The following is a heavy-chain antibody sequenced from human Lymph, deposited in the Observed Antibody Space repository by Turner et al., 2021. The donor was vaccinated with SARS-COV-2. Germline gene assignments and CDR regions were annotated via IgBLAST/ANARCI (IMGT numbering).Heavy chain of an antibody. CDR2: ISGSGGSR. CDR3: AELYSSSAAGDP. D-gene: IGHD6-6*01. J-gene: IGHJ5*02. V-gene: IGHV3-23*01. CDR1: GFTFSSYG. Sequence: EVQLLETGGGLVPPGGPLRLSCAASGFTFSSYGMSWARQAPGEGVGWVSAISGSGGSRYYADSVKGRFTISRDNSKNRLYLKMNNLRAEDRAVYDGAELYSSSAAGDPWGQGTLVTVSS.